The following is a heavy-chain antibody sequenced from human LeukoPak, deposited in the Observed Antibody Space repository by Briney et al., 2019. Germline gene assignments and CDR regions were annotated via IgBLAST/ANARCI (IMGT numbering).Heavy chain of an antibody. CDR2: ISYDGSNK. D-gene: IGHD4-17*01. V-gene: IGHV3-30*18. J-gene: IGHJ4*02. Sequence: PGGSLRLSCAASGFTFSSYGMHWVRQAPGKGLEWVAVISYDGSNKYYADSVKGRFTISRDNSKNTLYLQMNSLRAEDTAVYYCAKAGGYGDYDYWGQGTLVTVSS. CDR1: GFTFSSYG. CDR3: AKAGGYGDYDY.